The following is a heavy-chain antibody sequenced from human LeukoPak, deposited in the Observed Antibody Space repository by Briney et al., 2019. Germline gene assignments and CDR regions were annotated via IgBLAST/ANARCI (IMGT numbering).Heavy chain of an antibody. CDR1: GFTFSSYG. CDR2: IWYDGSNK. J-gene: IGHJ6*03. Sequence: GGSLRLSCAASGFTFSSYGMHWVRQAPGKGLEWVAVIWYDGSNKYYADSVKGRFTISRDNSKNTLYLQMNSLRAEDTAVYYCAKEGQDIVVVPAATNYYYYMVVWGKGTTVTVSS. D-gene: IGHD2-2*01. CDR3: AKEGQDIVVVPAATNYYYYMVV. V-gene: IGHV3-33*06.